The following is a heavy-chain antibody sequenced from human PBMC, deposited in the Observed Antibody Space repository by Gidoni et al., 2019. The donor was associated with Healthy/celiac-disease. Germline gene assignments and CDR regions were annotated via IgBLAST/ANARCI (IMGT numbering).Heavy chain of an antibody. CDR1: GYNVTSDG. J-gene: IGHJ5*02. CDR3: ARARKAAAGGGWFDP. D-gene: IGHD6-13*01. CDR2: ISAYNGNT. V-gene: IGHV1-18*04. Sequence: QVQLVQCGAEVKKPGASVKVACKASGYNVTSDGISWGRQAPGQGLEWMGWISAYNGNTNYAQKLQGRVTMTTNTSPSTAYMELRILRSDDTAVYYCARARKAAAGGGWFDPWGQGTLVTVSS.